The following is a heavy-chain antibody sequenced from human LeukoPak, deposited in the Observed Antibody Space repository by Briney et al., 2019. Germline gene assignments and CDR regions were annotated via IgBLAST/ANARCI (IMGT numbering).Heavy chain of an antibody. D-gene: IGHD3-10*01. CDR1: SGSLSNYY. CDR3: ARVRVRFGERKPPGRTLQFDY. V-gene: IGHV4-34*01. Sequence: SETLSLTCAVYSGSLSNYYWSWIRQSPDKGLVWIGEINHNGGTNYNPSLKSRVTISVDTSKNQVSLKLGSATAADTAVYYCARVRVRFGERKPPGRTLQFDYWGQGTLVTVSS. CDR2: INHNGGT. J-gene: IGHJ4*02.